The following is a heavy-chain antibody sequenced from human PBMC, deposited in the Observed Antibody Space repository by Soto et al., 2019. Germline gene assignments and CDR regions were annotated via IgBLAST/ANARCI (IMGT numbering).Heavy chain of an antibody. CDR2: IPYSGGST. CDR3: AKDLPGALLPTGFDA. D-gene: IGHD1-26*01. J-gene: IGHJ5*02. V-gene: IGHV3-23*01. CDR1: GFTFSSYA. Sequence: VHLLESGGNLVHPGGSLRLSCAASGFTFSSYAMTWVRQAPGKGLEWVSSIPYSGGSTYYADSVKGRFTISRDNAKNTLYLHMNSLRVEDTAVYYCAKDLPGALLPTGFDAWGQGTLVTVSS.